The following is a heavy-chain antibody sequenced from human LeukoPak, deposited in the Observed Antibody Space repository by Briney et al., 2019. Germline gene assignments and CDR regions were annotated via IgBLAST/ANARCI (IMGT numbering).Heavy chain of an antibody. CDR2: IWYDGSDK. Sequence: PGGSLRLSCAASGFTFSRYGMHWVRQAPGKGLEWVAVIWYDGSDKYYADSVKGRFTISRDNSKNTLYLQMNSLRAEDTAVYYCAKDKDYGYYMDVWGKGTTVTVSS. CDR1: GFTFSRYG. D-gene: IGHD3-16*01. CDR3: AKDKDYGYYMDV. V-gene: IGHV3-33*06. J-gene: IGHJ6*03.